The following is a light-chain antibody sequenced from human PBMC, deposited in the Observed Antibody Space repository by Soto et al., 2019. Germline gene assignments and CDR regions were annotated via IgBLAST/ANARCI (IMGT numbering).Light chain of an antibody. V-gene: IGKV3-11*01. CDR2: DAS. CDR1: QSVSSY. Sequence: EIVLTHSPATLSLSPCERATLSCSASQSVSSYLAWYQQKPGQAPRLLIYDASNRATGIPTRFSGSGSGTDFTLTISSLEPEDFAVYYCHQRTDWPPETFGQGTKVDIK. J-gene: IGKJ1*01. CDR3: HQRTDWPPET.